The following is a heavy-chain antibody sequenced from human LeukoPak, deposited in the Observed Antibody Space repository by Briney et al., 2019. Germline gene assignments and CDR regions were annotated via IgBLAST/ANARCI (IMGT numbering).Heavy chain of an antibody. V-gene: IGHV1-8*02. CDR3: ARGTLNYYGSGSYKYNWFDP. D-gene: IGHD3-10*01. CDR1: GYTFTSYG. J-gene: IGHJ5*02. Sequence: ASVKVSCKASGYTFTSYGINWVRQATGQGLEWMGWMNPNSGNTGYAQKFQGRVAMTRNTSISTAYMELSSLRSEDTAVYYCARGTLNYYGSGSYKYNWFDPWGQGTLATVSS. CDR2: MNPNSGNT.